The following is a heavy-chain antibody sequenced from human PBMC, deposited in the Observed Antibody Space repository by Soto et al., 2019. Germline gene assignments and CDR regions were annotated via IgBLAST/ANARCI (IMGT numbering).Heavy chain of an antibody. CDR3: ARLVGNSWLDH. Sequence: QVQVQQSGPGLEKPSQTLSLTCAISEDSVSSKDAVWNWIRQSPSRGLEWLGRTYYRSIWQTEYAVSVKGRMTIIPDASKNQFSLQLNSVTPEDTAMYYCARLVGNSWLDHWGQGTLVTVSA. D-gene: IGHD6-6*01. V-gene: IGHV6-1*01. J-gene: IGHJ5*02. CDR1: EDSVSSKDAV. CDR2: TYYRSIWQT.